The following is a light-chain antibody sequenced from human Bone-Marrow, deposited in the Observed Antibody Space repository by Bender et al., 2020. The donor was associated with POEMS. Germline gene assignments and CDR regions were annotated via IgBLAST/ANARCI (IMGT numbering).Light chain of an antibody. CDR3: EAWDDSLSGPV. J-gene: IGLJ3*02. V-gene: IGLV1-47*01. CDR1: SSNIAKNS. CDR2: RDN. Sequence: QSVVTQPPSASAPPGQKVTISCYGSSSNIAKNSAYWYRQVPGTAPQLLIIRDNVRPSGVPDRFSGSKSGTSASLSISGLRSEDEAYYYCEAWDDSLSGPVFGGGTKLTVL.